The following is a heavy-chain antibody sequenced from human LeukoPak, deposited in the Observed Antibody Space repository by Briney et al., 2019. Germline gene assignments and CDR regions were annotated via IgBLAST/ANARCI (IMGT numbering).Heavy chain of an antibody. D-gene: IGHD3-10*01. Sequence: PGGSLRLSCAASGLTVRSNYMSWVRQAPGKGLEWVSTIYSGDTTYQADSVKGRVTVSRDNSKNTLYLQMNSLRPEDTAVYYCARDHYNGRYYYMDVWGKGTTVTVSS. J-gene: IGHJ6*03. CDR3: ARDHYNGRYYYMDV. CDR2: IYSGDTT. CDR1: GLTVRSNY. V-gene: IGHV3-66*01.